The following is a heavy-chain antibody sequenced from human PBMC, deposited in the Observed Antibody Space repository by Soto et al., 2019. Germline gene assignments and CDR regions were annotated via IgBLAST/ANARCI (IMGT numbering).Heavy chain of an antibody. Sequence: PGGSLRLSCAASGFAFSTYAMSWVRQAPGKGLEWVSGVSGSGGSTYYADSVKGRFTISRDNSKNTLYLQMNSLRAEDTAVYYCANNGGPWVAAGYYCDFWGQGSLVTVSS. CDR3: ANNGGPWVAAGYYCDF. CDR1: GFAFSTYA. J-gene: IGHJ4*02. CDR2: VSGSGGST. V-gene: IGHV3-23*01. D-gene: IGHD6-13*01.